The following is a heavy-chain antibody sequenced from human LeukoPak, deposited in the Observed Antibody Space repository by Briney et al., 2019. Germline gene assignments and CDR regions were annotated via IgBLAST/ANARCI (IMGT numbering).Heavy chain of an antibody. D-gene: IGHD3-3*01. J-gene: IGHJ4*02. Sequence: SETLSLTCAVSGGSISSGGYSWSWIRQPPGKGLEWIGYIYHSGSTYYNPSLKSRVTISVDRSKNQFSLKLSSVTAADTAVYYCARGQKYYDFWSGYFYYFDYWGQGTLVTVSS. V-gene: IGHV4-30-2*01. CDR3: ARGQKYYDFWSGYFYYFDY. CDR2: IYHSGST. CDR1: GGSISSGGYS.